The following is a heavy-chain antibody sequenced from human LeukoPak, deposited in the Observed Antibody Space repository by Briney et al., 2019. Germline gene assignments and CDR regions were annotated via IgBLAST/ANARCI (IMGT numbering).Heavy chain of an antibody. CDR1: GYTLTELS. Sequence: ASVKVSCKVSGYTLTELSTHWVRQAPGKGLEWMGGFDPEDGETIYAQKFQGRVTMTEDTSTDTAYMELSSLRSEDTAVYYCATAPYQGGLVVGASSAFDIWGQGTMVTVSS. V-gene: IGHV1-24*01. J-gene: IGHJ3*02. D-gene: IGHD1-26*01. CDR2: FDPEDGET. CDR3: ATAPYQGGLVVGASSAFDI.